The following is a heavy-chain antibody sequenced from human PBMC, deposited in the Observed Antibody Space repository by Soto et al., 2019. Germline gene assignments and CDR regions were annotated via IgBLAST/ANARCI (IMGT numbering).Heavy chain of an antibody. J-gene: IGHJ5*02. CDR2: INHSGST. Sequence: QVQLQQWGAGLLKPSETLSLTCAVYGGSFSGYYWSWIRQPPGKGLEWIGEINHSGSTNYNPSLKSRVTISVDTSKHQFSLKLSSVTAADTAVYYCARCRARYDILTGYYYEGNWFDPWGQGTLVTVSS. CDR1: GGSFSGYY. D-gene: IGHD3-9*01. V-gene: IGHV4-34*01. CDR3: ARCRARYDILTGYYYEGNWFDP.